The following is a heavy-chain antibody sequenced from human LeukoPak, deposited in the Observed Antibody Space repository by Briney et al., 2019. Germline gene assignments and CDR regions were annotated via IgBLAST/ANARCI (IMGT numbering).Heavy chain of an antibody. V-gene: IGHV4-31*03. CDR1: GGSISSGGYY. CDR3: ARDRSHGSNSHYYYGMDV. D-gene: IGHD4-23*01. CDR2: IYYSGST. J-gene: IGHJ6*02. Sequence: PSETLSLTCTVSGGSISSGGYYWSWIRQHPGKGLEWIGDIYYSGSTYYNPSLKSRVTISVDTSKNQFSLKLSSVTAADTAVYYCARDRSHGSNSHYYYGMDVWGQGTTVTVSS.